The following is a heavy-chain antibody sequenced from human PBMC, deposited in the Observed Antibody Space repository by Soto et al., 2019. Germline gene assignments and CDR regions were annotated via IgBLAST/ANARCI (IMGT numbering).Heavy chain of an antibody. J-gene: IGHJ4*02. D-gene: IGHD5-12*01. CDR1: GGTFSSLG. V-gene: IGHV1-69*01. CDR3: ATRGTQGRWLEFADY. CDR2: IIPISGRT. Sequence: QVQLLQSGAEVKRPGSSVKVSCEASGGTFSSLGFTWVRQAPGQGLEWMGGIIPISGRTTFAQKFQGRVTINADESTRATYMELTTLTSDDKAMYYCATRGTQGRWLEFADYWGQGTLVTVSS.